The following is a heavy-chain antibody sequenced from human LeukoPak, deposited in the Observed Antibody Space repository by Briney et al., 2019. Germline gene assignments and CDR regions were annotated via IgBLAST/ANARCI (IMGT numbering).Heavy chain of an antibody. CDR2: IHYSGST. CDR3: ARVVSEDIVLMVYARHFDY. CDR1: GGSISSYY. D-gene: IGHD2-8*01. Sequence: SETLSLTCTVSGGSISSYYWSWIRQPPGKGLEWIGFIHYSGSTNYNPSLKSRVTISVDTSKNQFSLKLSSVTAADTAVYYCARVVSEDIVLMVYARHFDYWGQGTLVTVSS. V-gene: IGHV4-59*12. J-gene: IGHJ4*02.